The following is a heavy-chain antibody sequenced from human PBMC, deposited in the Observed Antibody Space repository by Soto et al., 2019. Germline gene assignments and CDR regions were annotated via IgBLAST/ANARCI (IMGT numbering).Heavy chain of an antibody. CDR1: GFTFSSYW. CDR2: IKQDGSEK. J-gene: IGHJ4*02. D-gene: IGHD3-3*01. Sequence: GSLRLSCAASGFTFSSYWMSWVRQAPGKGLEWVANIKQDGSEKYYVDSVKGRFTISRDNAKNSLYLQMNSLRAEDTAVYYCARRVFGVVTLGIDSLGQGTLVTVSS. CDR3: ARRVFGVVTLGIDS. V-gene: IGHV3-7*01.